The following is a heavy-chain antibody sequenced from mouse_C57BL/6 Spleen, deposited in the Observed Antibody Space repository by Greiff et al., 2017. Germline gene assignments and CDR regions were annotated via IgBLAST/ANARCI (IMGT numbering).Heavy chain of an antibody. CDR1: GYTFTSYW. J-gene: IGHJ4*01. CDR3: AREGYYGRSYYAYAMDY. CDR2: IYPSDSET. Sequence: VQLQQPGAELVRPGSSVKLSCKASGYTFTSYWMDWVKQRPGQGLEWIGNIYPSDSETHYNQKFKDKATLTVDKYSSTAYMQLSSLTSEDSAVYYCAREGYYGRSYYAYAMDYWGQGTSVTVSS. D-gene: IGHD1-1*01. V-gene: IGHV1-61*01.